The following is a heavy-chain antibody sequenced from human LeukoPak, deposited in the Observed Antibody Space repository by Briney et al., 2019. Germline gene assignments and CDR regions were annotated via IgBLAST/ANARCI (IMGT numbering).Heavy chain of an antibody. J-gene: IGHJ5*02. V-gene: IGHV4-4*09. D-gene: IGHD2-21*01. CDR3: ARRIVAGATNSHWFDP. Sequence: PSETLSLTCTVSGGPIDSYYWSWIPLPPGKGLEGIGYIYPSGGTHYNPSLLSRVSISVDTSKNQFSLKAGPAAAADTAVYFCARRIVAGATNSHWFDPWGQGTLVTVSS. CDR2: IYPSGGT. CDR1: GGPIDSYY.